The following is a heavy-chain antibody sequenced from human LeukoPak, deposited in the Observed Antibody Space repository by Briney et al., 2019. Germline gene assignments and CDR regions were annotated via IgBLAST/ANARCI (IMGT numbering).Heavy chain of an antibody. V-gene: IGHV4-30-2*02. Sequence: PSQTLSLTCTVSGGSISSGGYYWSWIRQPPGKGLEWIGYIYHSGSTYYNPSLKSRVTISVDRSKNQFSLKLSSVTAADTAVYYCARYRVVVVAATPYNWFDPWGQGTLVTVSS. D-gene: IGHD2-15*01. CDR2: IYHSGST. CDR1: GGSISSGGYY. J-gene: IGHJ5*02. CDR3: ARYRVVVVAATPYNWFDP.